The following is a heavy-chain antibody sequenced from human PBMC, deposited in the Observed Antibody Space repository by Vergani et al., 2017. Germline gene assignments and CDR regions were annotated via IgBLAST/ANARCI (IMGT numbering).Heavy chain of an antibody. CDR3: ARGDYGILTGYRY. CDR1: GYTFSNYY. Sequence: QVQVVQSGAEVKKSGASVKVSCKTSGYTFSNYYMHWVRQAPGQGLEWMGIIHPSGVHTNYAQKFQGRVTMTRDTSTSTVYMELSSLRSEDTAIYYCARGDYGILTGYRYWGQGTLVTVSA. V-gene: IGHV1-46*03. J-gene: IGHJ4*02. D-gene: IGHD3-9*01. CDR2: IHPSGVHT.